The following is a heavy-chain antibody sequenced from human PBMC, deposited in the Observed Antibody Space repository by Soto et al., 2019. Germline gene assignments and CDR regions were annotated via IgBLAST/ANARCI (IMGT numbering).Heavy chain of an antibody. CDR2: INPNSGGT. Sequence: VASVKVSCKASGYSFTGYYMHWVRQAPGQGLEWMGWINPNSGGTNYAQKFQGWVTMTRDTSISTAYMELSRLRSDDTAVYYCAREGAVAGTQYGMDVWGQGTTVTVSS. CDR3: AREGAVAGTQYGMDV. CDR1: GYSFTGYY. J-gene: IGHJ6*02. D-gene: IGHD6-19*01. V-gene: IGHV1-2*04.